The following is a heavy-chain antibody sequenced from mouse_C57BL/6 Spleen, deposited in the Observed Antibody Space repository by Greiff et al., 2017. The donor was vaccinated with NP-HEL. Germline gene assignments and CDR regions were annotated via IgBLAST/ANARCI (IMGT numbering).Heavy chain of an antibody. D-gene: IGHD2-4*01. J-gene: IGHJ3*01. Sequence: QVQLQQPGAELVKPGASVKMSCKASGYTFTSYWITWVKQRPGQGLEWIGDIYPGSGSTNYNEKFKSKATLTAEKSSSTAYMQLSSLTSEDSAVYFCAFGGLRQFFSWFAYWGQGTLVTVSA. CDR3: AFGGLRQFFSWFAY. CDR1: GYTFTSYW. V-gene: IGHV1-55*01. CDR2: IYPGSGST.